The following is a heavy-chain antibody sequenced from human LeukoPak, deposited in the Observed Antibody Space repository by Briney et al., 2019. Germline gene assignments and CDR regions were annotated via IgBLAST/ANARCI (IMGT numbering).Heavy chain of an antibody. D-gene: IGHD3-16*02. Sequence: ESGPTLVEPTQTLTLTCTFSGFSLSTSGVGVGWIRQPPGKALEWLALIYWNDDKRYSPSLKGRLTITKDTSKNQVVLTMTNMDPVDTATYYCAHSQDQDYVWGSYRSYYFDYWGQGTLVTVSS. CDR3: AHSQDQDYVWGSYRSYYFDY. CDR1: GFSLSTSGVG. CDR2: IYWNDDK. V-gene: IGHV2-5*01. J-gene: IGHJ4*02.